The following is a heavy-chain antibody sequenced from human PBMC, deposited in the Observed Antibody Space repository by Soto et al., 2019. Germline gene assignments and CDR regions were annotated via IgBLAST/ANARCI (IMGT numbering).Heavy chain of an antibody. V-gene: IGHV4-30-4*01. D-gene: IGHD3-3*01. J-gene: IGHJ4*02. CDR1: GGSISSGDYY. CDR3: ARRTRFLECLLLDY. CDR2: IYYSGST. Sequence: PSETLSLTCTVSGGSISSGDYYWSWIRQPPGKGLEWIGYIYYSGSTYYNPSLKSRVTISVDTSKNQFSLKLSSVTAADTAVYYCARRTRFLECLLLDYWGQGTLVTVSS.